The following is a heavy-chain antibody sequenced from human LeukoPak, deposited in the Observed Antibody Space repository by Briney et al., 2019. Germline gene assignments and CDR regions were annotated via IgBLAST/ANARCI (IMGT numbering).Heavy chain of an antibody. V-gene: IGHV4-31*03. CDR2: YNYSEST. CDR3: SRNNGID. CDR1: GGSISSGGYS. Sequence: PSETLSLTCTVSGGSISSGGYSWSWIRQHPGKGLEWIGFYNYSESTHYNPSLKSRVTISVDTSQNQFSLRLSSVTASDTAVYYCSRNNGIDWGQGTLVTVSS. J-gene: IGHJ4*02. D-gene: IGHD1/OR15-1a*01.